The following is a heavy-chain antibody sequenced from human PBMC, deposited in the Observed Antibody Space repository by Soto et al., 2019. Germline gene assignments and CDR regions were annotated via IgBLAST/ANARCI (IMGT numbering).Heavy chain of an antibody. CDR1: GGSFSGYY. D-gene: IGHD3-3*01. Sequence: QVQLQQWGAGLLKPSETLSLTCAVYGGSFSGYYWSWIRQPPGKGLEWIGEINHSGSTNYNPSLKSRVTISVDTSKNQCSLKLSSVSAADKAVYYCARGYRLRFLDWSENTSWFDPWGQGTLVTVSS. CDR3: ARGYRLRFLDWSENTSWFDP. CDR2: INHSGST. V-gene: IGHV4-34*01. J-gene: IGHJ5*02.